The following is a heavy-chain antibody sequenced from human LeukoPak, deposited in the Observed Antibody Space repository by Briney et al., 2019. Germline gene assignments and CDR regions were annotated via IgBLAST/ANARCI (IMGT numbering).Heavy chain of an antibody. CDR1: GFTFTNYV. CDR3: AKRIVGSIRATYDI. CDR2: ISDSGGMS. J-gene: IGHJ3*02. Sequence: GGSLRLSCAASGFTFTNYVMSWVRQAPGKGLEWVSSISDSGGMSKYADSVKGRFTISRDNSKNMLFLQLNSLSAEDTALYYCAKRIVGSIRATYDIWGQGTMVTVSS. V-gene: IGHV3-23*01. D-gene: IGHD1-26*01.